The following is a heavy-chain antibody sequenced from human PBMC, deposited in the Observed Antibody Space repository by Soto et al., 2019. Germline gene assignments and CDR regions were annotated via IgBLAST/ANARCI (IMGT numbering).Heavy chain of an antibody. J-gene: IGHJ4*02. CDR2: WSGSGDST. V-gene: IGHV3-23*01. CDR1: GFTVSNYG. CDR3: TKDSGYDSTD. D-gene: IGHD3-22*01. Sequence: EVQLLESGGALVQPGGSLRLSCTASGFTVSNYGMSWVRQAPGKGLEWISGWSGSGDSTKYADSVKGRFTISRDTSKNTLYLEMNSLRVADTAVYYCTKDSGYDSTDWGQGTLVTVSS.